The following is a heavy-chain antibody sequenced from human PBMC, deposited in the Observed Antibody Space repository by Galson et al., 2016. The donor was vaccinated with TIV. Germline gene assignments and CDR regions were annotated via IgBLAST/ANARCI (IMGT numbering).Heavy chain of an antibody. J-gene: IGHJ3*01. V-gene: IGHV1-69*13. D-gene: IGHD3-16*01. CDR3: AGKRGGGQALHA. CDR2: IVPLSSSV. CDR1: GGVFSNYA. Sequence: SVKVSCKASGGVFSNYAINWVRQAPGQGLEWMGGIVPLSSSVTYAPKFQGRMTITAGGTSFMELSSLTSEDTAVYYCAGKRGGGQALHAWGRGTMVTVS.